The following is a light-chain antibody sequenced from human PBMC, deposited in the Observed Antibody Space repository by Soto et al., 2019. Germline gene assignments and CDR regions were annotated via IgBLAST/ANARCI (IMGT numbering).Light chain of an antibody. V-gene: IGLV2-8*01. CDR3: SSHAGSDNPVV. CDR1: SSDVGGYNY. CDR2: DVN. J-gene: IGLJ1*01. Sequence: QSALTQPPSASGSPGQSVTISCTGTSSDVGGYNYVSWYQQHPGKAPKVMIYDVNKRPSGVPDRFSGSKSGNTASLTVSGLQAEDEADDYCSSHAGSDNPVVFGTGTQLTVL.